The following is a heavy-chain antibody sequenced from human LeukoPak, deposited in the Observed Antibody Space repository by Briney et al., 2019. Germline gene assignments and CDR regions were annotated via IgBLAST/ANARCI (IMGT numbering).Heavy chain of an antibody. CDR3: ASGLYCSGGSCYSGDY. V-gene: IGHV3-21*01. CDR2: ISSSSSYI. J-gene: IGHJ4*02. CDR1: GFTFSSYS. D-gene: IGHD2-15*01. Sequence: GRSLRLSCAASGFTFSSYSMNWVRQAPGKGLEWVSSISSSSSYIYYADSVKGRFTISRDNAKNSLYLQMNSLRAEDTAVYYCASGLYCSGGSCYSGDYWGQGTLVTVSS.